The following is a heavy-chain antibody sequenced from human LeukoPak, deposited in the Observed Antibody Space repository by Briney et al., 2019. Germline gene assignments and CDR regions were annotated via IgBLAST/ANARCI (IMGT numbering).Heavy chain of an antibody. CDR1: GGSFNNYY. CDR2: IYYSGST. Sequence: KPSKTLSLTCGVYGGSFNNYYWSWIRQPPGKGLEWMGYIYYSGSTNYNPSLKSRVTISVDTSKNQFSLKLSSVTAADTAVYYCARHARIQLWPDYFDYWGQGTLVTVSS. CDR3: ARHARIQLWPDYFDY. V-gene: IGHV4-59*08. D-gene: IGHD5-18*01. J-gene: IGHJ4*02.